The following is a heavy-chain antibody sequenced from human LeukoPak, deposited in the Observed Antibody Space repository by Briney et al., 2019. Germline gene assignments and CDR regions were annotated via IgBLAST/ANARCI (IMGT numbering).Heavy chain of an antibody. CDR3: AREIYGSGSYYFDY. V-gene: IGHV4-31*03. D-gene: IGHD3-10*01. J-gene: IGHJ4*02. CDR1: GGSISSGGYY. Sequence: SETLSLTCTVSGGSISSGGYYWSWIRQHPGQGREWIVYIYYSGSTYYNPSLKSRVTISVDTSKNQFSLKLSSVTAADTAVYYCAREIYGSGSYYFDYWGQGTLVTVSS. CDR2: IYYSGST.